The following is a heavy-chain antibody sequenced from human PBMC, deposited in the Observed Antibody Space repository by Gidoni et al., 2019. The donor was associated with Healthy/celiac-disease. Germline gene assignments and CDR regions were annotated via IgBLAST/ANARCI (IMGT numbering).Heavy chain of an antibody. J-gene: IGHJ6*02. CDR2: ISYDGSTK. CDR1: GFTFSSHA. V-gene: IGHV3-30-3*01. CDR3: ARDLEVVVVAAIYYYYGMDV. Sequence: QVQLVESGGGVVQPGRSLRLSCAASGFTFSSHAMHWVRQAPGKGLAWVAVISYDGSTKYCADSVKGRFTISRDNSKNTLYLQMNSLSAEDTAVYYCARDLEVVVVAAIYYYYGMDVWGQGTTVTVSS. D-gene: IGHD2-15*01.